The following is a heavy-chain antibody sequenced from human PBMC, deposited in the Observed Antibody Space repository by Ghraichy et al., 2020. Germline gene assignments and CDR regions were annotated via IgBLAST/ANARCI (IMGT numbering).Heavy chain of an antibody. V-gene: IGHV3-74*01. D-gene: IGHD1-26*01. J-gene: IGHJ4*02. CDR1: GFTFNSYW. CDR2: IYSDGST. CDR3: ARADIGGGSFYSK. Sequence: GGSLRLSCAASGFTFNSYWMHWVRQAPGKGLVWVSRIYSDGSTNYADSMEGRFTISRDNAKNTVYLQMNSLRADDTAVYYCARADIGGGSFYSKWGQGTLVTVSS.